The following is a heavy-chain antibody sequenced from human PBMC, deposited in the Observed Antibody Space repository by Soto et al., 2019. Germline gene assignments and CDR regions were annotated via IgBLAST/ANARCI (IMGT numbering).Heavy chain of an antibody. Sequence: SETLSLTCTVTGGSISSSSYYWGWIRPHTEKGLEWLGSIYYSGSTYYNPSLKSRVTISVDTSKNQFSLKLSSVTAADTAVYYCARTLSSSWYDSSDYYYYYGMDVWGQGTTVT. CDR2: IYYSGST. J-gene: IGHJ6*02. V-gene: IGHV4-39*01. CDR3: ARTLSSSWYDSSDYYYYYGMDV. D-gene: IGHD6-13*01. CDR1: GGSISSSSYY.